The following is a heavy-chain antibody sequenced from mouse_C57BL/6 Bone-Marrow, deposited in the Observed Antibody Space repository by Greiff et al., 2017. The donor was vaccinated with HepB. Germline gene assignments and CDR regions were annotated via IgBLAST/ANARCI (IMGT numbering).Heavy chain of an antibody. Sequence: EVQLQQSGAELVRPGASVKLSCTASGFNIKDDYMHWVKQRPEQGLEWIGWIDPENGDTEYASKFQGKATITADTSSNTAYMQLSSLTSEDSAVYYCASWVGYYFDYWGQGTTLTVSS. J-gene: IGHJ2*01. CDR3: ASWVGYYFDY. D-gene: IGHD1-1*02. CDR1: GFNIKDDY. CDR2: IDPENGDT. V-gene: IGHV14-4*01.